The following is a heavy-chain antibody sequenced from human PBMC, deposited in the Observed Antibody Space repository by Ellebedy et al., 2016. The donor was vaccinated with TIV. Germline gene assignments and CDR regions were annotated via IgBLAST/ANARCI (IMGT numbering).Heavy chain of an antibody. J-gene: IGHJ4*02. D-gene: IGHD3-16*01. CDR2: INHSGST. CDR1: FGDYA. CDR3: ARVLTGSDY. V-gene: IGHV4-34*01. Sequence: FGDYAMSWFRQAPGKGLEWIGEINHSGSTNYNPSLKSRVTISVDTSKNQFSLKLSSVTAADTAVYYCARVLTGSDYWGQGTLVTVSS.